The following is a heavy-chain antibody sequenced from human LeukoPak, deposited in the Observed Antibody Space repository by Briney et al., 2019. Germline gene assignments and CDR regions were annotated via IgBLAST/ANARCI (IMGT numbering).Heavy chain of an antibody. Sequence: ASVKVSCKASGYTFTSYYMHWVRQAPGQGLEWMGIINPSGGSTSYAQKFQGRVTMTRDMSTSTVYMELSSLRSEDTAVYYCARDGLRSYCGGDCSDIFDYWGQGTLVTVSS. J-gene: IGHJ4*02. D-gene: IGHD2-21*02. CDR1: GYTFTSYY. V-gene: IGHV1-46*01. CDR2: INPSGGST. CDR3: ARDGLRSYCGGDCSDIFDY.